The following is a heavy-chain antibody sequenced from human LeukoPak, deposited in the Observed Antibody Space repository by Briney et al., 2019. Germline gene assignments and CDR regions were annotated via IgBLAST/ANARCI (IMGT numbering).Heavy chain of an antibody. CDR1: DGAIAGYS. J-gene: IGHJ4*02. Sequence: SETLSLTCTVSDGAIAGYSWSWIRQAPGKGLEWIGYIYYSGDTNYNPSLQSRVTVSVDTSKNQFSLRLTSVSAADTAVYYCARVTGYMTEDYFDYWGQGTLITVSS. D-gene: IGHD6-13*01. V-gene: IGHV4-59*01. CDR2: IYYSGDT. CDR3: ARVTGYMTEDYFDY.